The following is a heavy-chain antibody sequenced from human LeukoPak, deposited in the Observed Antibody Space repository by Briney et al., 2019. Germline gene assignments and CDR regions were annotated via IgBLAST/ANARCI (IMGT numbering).Heavy chain of an antibody. J-gene: IGHJ5*02. CDR2: INAANGNT. Sequence: ASVKVSCKPSGFTFTTYTMHWVRQAPGQRLEWMGWINAANGNTLYSQKFQGRVTITRDTSASTAYMELSSLRSEDTAVYYCARGAPIRVAVAATFDPWGQGTLVTVPS. V-gene: IGHV1-3*01. D-gene: IGHD6-19*01. CDR1: GFTFTTYT. CDR3: ARGAPIRVAVAATFDP.